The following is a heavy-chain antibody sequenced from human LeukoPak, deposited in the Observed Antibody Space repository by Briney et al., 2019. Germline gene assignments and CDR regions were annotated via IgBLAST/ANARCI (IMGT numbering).Heavy chain of an antibody. Sequence: PGGSLRLSCAASGFTFSSHAMSWVRQALGKGLEWVSTISNNGVSTYYGDSVKGRFIISRDESTNTLYLQMKNLRAEDTAVYYCTKDLRSCNSTSCIGSDWFDPWGQGTLVTASS. CDR2: ISNNGVST. CDR3: TKDLRSCNSTSCIGSDWFDP. J-gene: IGHJ5*02. D-gene: IGHD2-2*01. CDR1: GFTFSSHA. V-gene: IGHV3-23*01.